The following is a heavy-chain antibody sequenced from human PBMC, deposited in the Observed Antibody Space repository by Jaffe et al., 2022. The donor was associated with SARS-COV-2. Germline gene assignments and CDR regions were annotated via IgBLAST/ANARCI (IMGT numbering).Heavy chain of an antibody. D-gene: IGHD3-10*01. Sequence: QVQLVQSGSELKKPGASVKVSCKASGYTFTTYAINWVRQAPGQGPEWMGWINTISGNPTYAQAFTGRFVFSLDTSVSTAYVQITSLEAEDTAIYYCARSSGELFLDYWGQGTLVTVSS. CDR1: GYTFTTYA. V-gene: IGHV7-4-1*02. CDR3: ARSSGELFLDY. CDR2: INTISGNP. J-gene: IGHJ4*02.